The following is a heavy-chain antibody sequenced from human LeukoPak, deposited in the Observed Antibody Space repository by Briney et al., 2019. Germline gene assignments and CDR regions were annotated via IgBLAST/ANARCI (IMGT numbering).Heavy chain of an antibody. J-gene: IGHJ4*02. Sequence: GGSLRLSCAASGFTFSSYSMNWVRQAPGKGLEWVSSISSSSSYIYYADSVKGRFTISRDNAKNSLYLQMNSLRAEDTAVYYCARAVAVAGSTDYWGQGTLVTVSS. D-gene: IGHD6-19*01. CDR1: GFTFSSYS. CDR2: ISSSSSYI. CDR3: ARAVAVAGSTDY. V-gene: IGHV3-21*01.